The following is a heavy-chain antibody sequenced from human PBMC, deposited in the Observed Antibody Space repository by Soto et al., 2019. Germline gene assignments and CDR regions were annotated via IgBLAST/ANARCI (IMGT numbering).Heavy chain of an antibody. V-gene: IGHV3-23*01. J-gene: IGHJ6*02. CDR1: GFTFSSYA. D-gene: IGHD6-13*01. CDR2: ISGSGGST. Sequence: GGSLRLSCAASGFTFSSYAMSWVRQAPGKGLEWVSAISGSGGSTYYADSVKGRFTISRDNSKNTLYLQMNSLRAEDTAVYYCAKTGTYSSSWYGDYYYGMDVWGQGTTVTVS. CDR3: AKTGTYSSSWYGDYYYGMDV.